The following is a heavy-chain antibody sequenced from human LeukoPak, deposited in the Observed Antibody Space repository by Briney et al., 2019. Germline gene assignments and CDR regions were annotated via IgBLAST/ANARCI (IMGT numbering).Heavy chain of an antibody. CDR1: GGSISSGGYY. V-gene: IGHV4-31*03. CDR3: ARDPRYSGYDYAFDI. D-gene: IGHD5-12*01. J-gene: IGHJ3*02. CDR2: IYYSGST. Sequence: PSETLSLTCTVSGGSISSGGYYWSWIRQHPGKGLEWIGYIYYSGSTYYNPSLKSRVTISVDTSKNQFSLKLSSVTAADTAVYYCARDPRYSGYDYAFDIWGQGTMVTVSS.